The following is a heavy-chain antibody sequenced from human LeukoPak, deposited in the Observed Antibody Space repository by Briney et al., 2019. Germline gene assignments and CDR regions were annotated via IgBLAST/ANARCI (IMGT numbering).Heavy chain of an antibody. CDR1: GYTFTNTG. CDR2: IRDYNGNT. Sequence: GASVKVSCKASGYTFTNTGITWVRQAPGQGLEWMGWIRDYNGNTNYAQKFQGRVTMTTDTSTSKVFMELRSLRSDDTPVYYCAAVEVGLLYFQHWGQGTLVTVSS. J-gene: IGHJ1*01. CDR3: AAVEVGLLYFQH. V-gene: IGHV1-18*01. D-gene: IGHD1-26*01.